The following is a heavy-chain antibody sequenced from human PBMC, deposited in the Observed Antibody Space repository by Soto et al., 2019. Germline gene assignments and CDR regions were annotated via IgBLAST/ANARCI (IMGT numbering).Heavy chain of an antibody. Sequence: GGSLRLSCAASGFTFSSYAMHWVRQAPGKGLEWVAVISYDGSNKYYADSVKGRFTISRDNSKNTLYLQMNSLRAEDTAVYYCARDGGYYDSSGYYLYWGQGTLVTVSS. CDR2: ISYDGSNK. D-gene: IGHD3-22*01. CDR1: GFTFSSYA. J-gene: IGHJ4*02. V-gene: IGHV3-30-3*01. CDR3: ARDGGYYDSSGYYLY.